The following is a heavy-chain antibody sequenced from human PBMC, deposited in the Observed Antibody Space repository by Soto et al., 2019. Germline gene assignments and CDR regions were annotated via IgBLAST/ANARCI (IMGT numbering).Heavy chain of an antibody. V-gene: IGHV4-34*01. CDR2: INHSGST. Sequence: PSETLSLTCAVYGGSFSPYYWAWIRQPPGKGLEWIGEINHSGSTNYNPSLKSRVTISVDTSNNQFSLKLTSVTAADTAVYYCARNPGVVTPHHNNWFDPWGQGTLVTVSS. D-gene: IGHD2-21*02. CDR3: ARNPGVVTPHHNNWFDP. CDR1: GGSFSPYY. J-gene: IGHJ5*02.